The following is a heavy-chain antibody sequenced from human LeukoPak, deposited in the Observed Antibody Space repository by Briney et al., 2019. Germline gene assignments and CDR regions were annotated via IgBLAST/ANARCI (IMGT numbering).Heavy chain of an antibody. CDR3: AKDGEWLRLNGYYIDY. V-gene: IGHV3-23*01. D-gene: IGHD5-12*01. CDR2: ISGSGGST. J-gene: IGHJ4*02. CDR1: GFTFSSYA. Sequence: GGSLRLSCAASGFTFSSYAMSWVRQAPGKGLEWVSAISGSGGSTYYADSVKGRFTISRDNSENTLYLQMNSLRAEDTAVYYCAKDGEWLRLNGYYIDYWGQGTLVTVSS.